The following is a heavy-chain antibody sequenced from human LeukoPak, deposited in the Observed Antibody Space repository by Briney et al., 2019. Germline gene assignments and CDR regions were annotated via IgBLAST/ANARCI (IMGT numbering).Heavy chain of an antibody. CDR3: ARTVFYDTDEAYYRNFDS. V-gene: IGHV3-74*03. J-gene: IGHJ4*02. CDR2: IEKDGRST. CDR1: GFAFSNYW. Sequence: GGSLRLSCAASGFAFSNYWMHWVRQAPGKGLVWISRIEKDGRSTTYADSVKGRFTISRDNAKNTLYLQMNSLRAEDTAVYYCARTVFYDTDEAYYRNFDSWGQGTLVTVSS. D-gene: IGHD2/OR15-2a*01.